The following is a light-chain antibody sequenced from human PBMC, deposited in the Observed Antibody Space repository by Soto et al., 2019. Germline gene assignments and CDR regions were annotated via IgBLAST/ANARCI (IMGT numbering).Light chain of an antibody. CDR1: QIVVHIDGNTY. Sequence: DIVMTQSPDSLAVCLCESATISCRSGQIVVHIDGNTYLSWCQQRPGQPPRLLIYKISNRFSGVPDRFSGSGAATDFTLKISRVEAEDVGVYYCMQATQFSRTFGQGTKVDIK. J-gene: IGKJ1*01. CDR2: KIS. V-gene: IGKV2-24*01. CDR3: MQATQFSRT.